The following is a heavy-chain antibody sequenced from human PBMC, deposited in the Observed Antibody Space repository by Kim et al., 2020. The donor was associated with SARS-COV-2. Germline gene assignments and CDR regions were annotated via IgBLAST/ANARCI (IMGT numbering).Heavy chain of an antibody. J-gene: IGHJ4*02. Sequence: YAQKFQGRVTITADESTSTAFMELSSLRSEDTAVYYCATCTNGVCFSFDYWGQGTLVTVSS. V-gene: IGHV1-69*01. D-gene: IGHD2-8*01. CDR3: ATCTNGVCFSFDY.